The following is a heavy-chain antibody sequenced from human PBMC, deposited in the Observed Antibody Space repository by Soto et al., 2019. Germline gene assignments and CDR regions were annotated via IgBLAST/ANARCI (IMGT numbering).Heavy chain of an antibody. D-gene: IGHD6-13*01. Sequence: QVQLQESGPGLVKPSETLSLTCTVSGGSISNYYCSWIRQPPGKGLEWIGYIYSSGNTNYNPSLKRRVTTSVHTSNNQFSLNLSSMPAAAPAVYYCASHRRPGRSSWYGVDPWGQGSLVTVSS. J-gene: IGHJ5*02. CDR2: IYSSGNT. CDR1: GGSISNYY. CDR3: ASHRRPGRSSWYGVDP. V-gene: IGHV4-59*08.